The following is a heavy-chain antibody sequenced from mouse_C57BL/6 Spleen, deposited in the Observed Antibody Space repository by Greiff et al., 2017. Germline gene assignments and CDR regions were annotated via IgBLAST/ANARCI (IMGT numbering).Heavy chain of an antibody. J-gene: IGHJ4*01. V-gene: IGHV1-26*01. CDR2: INPNNGGT. D-gene: IGHD2-1*01. CDR3: AREIYYGNYDYAMDY. Sequence: VQLQQSGPELVKPGASVKISCKASGYTFTDYYMNWVKQSHGKSLEWIGDINPNNGGTSYNQKFKGKATLTVDKSSSTAYMELRSLTSEDSAVYYCAREIYYGNYDYAMDYWGQGTSVTVSS. CDR1: GYTFTDYY.